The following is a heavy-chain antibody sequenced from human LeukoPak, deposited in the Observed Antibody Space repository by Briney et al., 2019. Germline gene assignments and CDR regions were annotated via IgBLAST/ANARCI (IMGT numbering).Heavy chain of an antibody. CDR3: ARDSGLAYSGSYPFDY. V-gene: IGHV3-48*03. Sequence: PGGSLRLSCAASGFTFSSYEMNWVRQAPGKGLEWVSYISSSGSTIYYADSVKGRFTISRDNAKNSLYLQMNSLRAEDTALYYCARDSGLAYSGSYPFDYWGQGTLVTVSS. CDR2: ISSSGSTI. J-gene: IGHJ4*02. D-gene: IGHD1-26*01. CDR1: GFTFSSYE.